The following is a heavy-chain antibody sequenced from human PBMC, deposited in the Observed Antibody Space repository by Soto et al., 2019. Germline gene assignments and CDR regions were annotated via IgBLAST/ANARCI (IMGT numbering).Heavy chain of an antibody. CDR1: GGSISSYY. Sequence: QVQLQESGPGLVKPSETLSLTCTVSGGSISSYYWSWIRQPPGKGLEWIGYIYYSGSTNYNPSLQRRVTISVDTPKNQFSLKLSSVTAADAAVYYCARHVQSLVTFEYWGQGTLVTVSS. CDR3: ARHVQSLVTFEY. V-gene: IGHV4-59*08. CDR2: IYYSGST. D-gene: IGHD6-19*01. J-gene: IGHJ4*02.